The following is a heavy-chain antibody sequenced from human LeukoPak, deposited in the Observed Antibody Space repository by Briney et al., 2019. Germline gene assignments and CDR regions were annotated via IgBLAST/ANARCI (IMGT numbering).Heavy chain of an antibody. CDR3: ARVQKGIAAAGTGGGWFEP. Sequence: GGSLRLSCAASGFTFNSYAMSWIRQAPGKGLEWISYISSGGSTIYYADSVRGQFTISRDNAKKSLYLQMNSLRAEDTAVYYCARVQKGIAAAGTGGGWFEPWGQGTLVTVS. D-gene: IGHD6-13*01. CDR1: GFTFNSYA. V-gene: IGHV3-11*01. J-gene: IGHJ5*02. CDR2: ISSGGSTI.